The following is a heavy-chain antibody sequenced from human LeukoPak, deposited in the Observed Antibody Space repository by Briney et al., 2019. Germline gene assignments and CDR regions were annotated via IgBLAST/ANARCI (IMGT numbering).Heavy chain of an antibody. Sequence: GGSLRLSCRASGFTFGDYAMSWVRQAPGKGLEWVGFIRSKAYGGTTEYAASVKGRFTISRDDSKSIAYLQMNSLKTEDTAVYYCTRESVDPWGQGTLVTVSS. CDR2: IRSKAYGGTT. J-gene: IGHJ5*02. CDR3: TRESVDP. V-gene: IGHV3-49*04. CDR1: GFTFGDYA.